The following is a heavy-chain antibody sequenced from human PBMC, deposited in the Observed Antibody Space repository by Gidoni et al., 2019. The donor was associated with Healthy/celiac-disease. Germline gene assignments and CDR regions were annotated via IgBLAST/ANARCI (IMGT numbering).Heavy chain of an antibody. J-gene: IGHJ4*02. D-gene: IGHD3-10*01. V-gene: IGHV4-61*02. CDR2: IYTSGST. Sequence: RQPAGKGLEWIGRIYTSGSTNYNPSLKSRVTISVDTSKNQFSLKLSSVTAADTAVYYCEATMVRGVNVDYWGQGTLVTVSS. CDR3: EATMVRGVNVDY.